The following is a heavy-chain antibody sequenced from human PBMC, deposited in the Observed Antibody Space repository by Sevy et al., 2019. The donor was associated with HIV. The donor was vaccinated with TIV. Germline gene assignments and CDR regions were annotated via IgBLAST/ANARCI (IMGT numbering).Heavy chain of an antibody. CDR1: AYNFIGYY. V-gene: IGHV1-2*06. Sequence: ASVKVSCKASAYNFIGYYIHWVRQAPGQGLEWIGRINPTSGGTKYAHKFQGRVTVTIDMSVNTAYTELTRLTSDDTAIYYCAGQTSGWYDWFDPWGPGTLVTVSS. J-gene: IGHJ5*02. CDR3: AGQTSGWYDWFDP. D-gene: IGHD6-19*01. CDR2: INPTSGGT.